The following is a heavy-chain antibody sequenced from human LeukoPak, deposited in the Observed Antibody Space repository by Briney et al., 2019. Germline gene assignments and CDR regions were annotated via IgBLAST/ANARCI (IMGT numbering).Heavy chain of an antibody. Sequence: PGGSLRLSCAASGFSFGRYEMNWVRQAPGKGLEWVSYISTTGSTVYYADSVEGRFTMSRDNAKNLLYLQMNSLRAEDAAVYYCAKDFPHYYESSHGMDASGQGTTVTVSS. J-gene: IGHJ6*02. CDR1: GFSFGRYE. V-gene: IGHV3-48*03. CDR3: AKDFPHYYESSHGMDA. D-gene: IGHD3-22*01. CDR2: ISTTGSTV.